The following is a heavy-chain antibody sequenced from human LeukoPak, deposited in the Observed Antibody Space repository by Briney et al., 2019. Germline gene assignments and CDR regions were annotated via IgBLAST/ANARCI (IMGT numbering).Heavy chain of an antibody. CDR1: GGSITGHY. CDR2: IYSSGTT. CDR3: ARMVLNRNYGFDY. Sequence: SETLSLTCIVSGGSITGHYWNWIRQPPGKGMEWIGYIYSSGTTDYNPSLKSRVTISVDTSKNQFSLKLSSVTAADTAVYYCARMVLNRNYGFDYWGQGTLVTVSS. J-gene: IGHJ4*02. D-gene: IGHD1-7*01. V-gene: IGHV4-59*11.